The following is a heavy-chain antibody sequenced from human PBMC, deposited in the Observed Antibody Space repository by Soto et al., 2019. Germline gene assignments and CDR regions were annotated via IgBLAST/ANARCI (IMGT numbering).Heavy chain of an antibody. CDR2: ISYDGSNK. V-gene: IGHV3-30-3*01. CDR1: GFTFSSYA. D-gene: IGHD3-22*01. J-gene: IGHJ4*02. CDR3: ASEGITMIVPPFDY. Sequence: QVQLVESGGGVVQPGRSLRLSCAASGFTFSSYAMHWVRQAPGKGLEWVAVISYDGSNKYYADSVKGRFTISRDNSKNTLYLQMNSLRAVDTAVYYCASEGITMIVPPFDYWGQGTLVTVSS.